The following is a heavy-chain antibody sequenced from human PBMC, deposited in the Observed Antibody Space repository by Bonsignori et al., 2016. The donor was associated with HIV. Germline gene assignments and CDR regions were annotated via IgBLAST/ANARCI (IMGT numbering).Heavy chain of an antibody. CDR3: AREYYDFWSGLFPYFDY. V-gene: IGHV4-38-2*02. Sequence: PGKGLEWIGSIYHSGSTYYNPSLKSRVTISVDTSKNQFSLKLSSVTAADTAVYYCAREYYDFWSGLFPYFDYWGQGTLVTVSS. D-gene: IGHD3-3*01. CDR2: IYHSGST. J-gene: IGHJ4*02.